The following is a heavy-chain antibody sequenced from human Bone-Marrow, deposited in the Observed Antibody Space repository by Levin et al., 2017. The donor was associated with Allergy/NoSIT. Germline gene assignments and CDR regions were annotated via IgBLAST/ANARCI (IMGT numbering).Heavy chain of an antibody. CDR3: ARVALPRYCTSTSCPDSGYYVDY. J-gene: IGHJ4*02. Sequence: GGSLRLSCAASGFTFSSYDMHWVRQATGRGLEWVSAIGTAADSYYSGSVKGRFTVSRDNAKNSFYLQMNSLRAGDTAVYYCARVALPRYCTSTSCPDSGYYVDYWGQGTLVTVSS. V-gene: IGHV3-13*04. CDR1: GFTFSSYD. CDR2: IGTAADS. D-gene: IGHD2-2*01.